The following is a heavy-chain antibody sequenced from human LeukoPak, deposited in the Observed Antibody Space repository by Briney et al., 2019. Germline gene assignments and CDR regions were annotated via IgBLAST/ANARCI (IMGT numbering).Heavy chain of an antibody. CDR1: GFTLSTNW. J-gene: IGHJ3*02. D-gene: IGHD3-9*01. Sequence: GGSLRLSCAASGFTLSTNWMSWVRQAPGKGLEWVSAISGSGGSTYYADSVKGRFTISRDNSKNTLYLQMNSLRAEDTAVYYCAKSGLYFYFHDAFDIWGQGTMVTVSS. V-gene: IGHV3-23*01. CDR2: ISGSGGST. CDR3: AKSGLYFYFHDAFDI.